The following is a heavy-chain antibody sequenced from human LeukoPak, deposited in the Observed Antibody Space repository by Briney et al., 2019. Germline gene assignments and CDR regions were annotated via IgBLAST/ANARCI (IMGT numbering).Heavy chain of an antibody. V-gene: IGHV3-21*01. D-gene: IGHD5-18*01. J-gene: IGHJ4*02. CDR1: GFTFSSYS. CDR3: ARDVDTATLFDY. CDR2: ISSSSSYI. Sequence: PGRSLRLSCAASGFTFSSYSMNWVRQAPGKGLEWVSSISSSSSYIYYADSVKGRFTISRDNAKNSLYLQMNSLRAEDTAVYYCARDVDTATLFDYWGQGTLVTVSS.